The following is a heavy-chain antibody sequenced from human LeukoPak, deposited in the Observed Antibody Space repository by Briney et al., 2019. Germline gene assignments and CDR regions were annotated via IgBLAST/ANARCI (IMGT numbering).Heavy chain of an antibody. D-gene: IGHD6-25*01. Sequence: GGSLRLSCEASGFSFSTYWMHWVRQAPGKGLVWVSGIRSDGSSTIYADSVKGRFTISRDNARNTLYLQVNSLRAEDTAVYYCARDSSGWGFDYWGQGSLVTVSS. CDR2: IRSDGSST. CDR1: GFSFSTYW. CDR3: ARDSSGWGFDY. J-gene: IGHJ4*02. V-gene: IGHV3-74*01.